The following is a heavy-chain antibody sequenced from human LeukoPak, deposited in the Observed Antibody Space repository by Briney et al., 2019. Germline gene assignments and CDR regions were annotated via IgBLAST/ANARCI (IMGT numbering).Heavy chain of an antibody. CDR3: ARDLDY. CDR2: INQDGSDK. J-gene: IGHJ4*02. CDR1: GFIFSTYW. Sequence: GGSLRLSCAASGFIFSTYWMSWVRQAPGKGLEWVANINQDGSDKYYVDPVKGRFTISRDNAKNSLYLQMNSLRAEDAAVYYCARDLDYWGQGTLVTVSS. V-gene: IGHV3-7*03.